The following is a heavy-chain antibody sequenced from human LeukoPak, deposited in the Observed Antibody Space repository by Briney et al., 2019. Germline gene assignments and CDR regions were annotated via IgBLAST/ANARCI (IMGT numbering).Heavy chain of an antibody. J-gene: IGHJ4*02. D-gene: IGHD3-3*01. CDR2: INWNGGST. CDR3: ARDRGTYYDFWSGYPDY. CDR1: GFTFDDYG. V-gene: IGHV3-20*04. Sequence: GGSLRLSCAASGFTFDDYGMSWVRQAPGKGLEWVSGINWNGGSTGYADSVKGRFTISRDNAKNSLYLQMNSQRAEDTALYYCARDRGTYYDFWSGYPDYWGQGTLVTVSS.